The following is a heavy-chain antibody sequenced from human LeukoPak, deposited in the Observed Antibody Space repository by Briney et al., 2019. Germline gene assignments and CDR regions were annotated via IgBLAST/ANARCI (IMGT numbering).Heavy chain of an antibody. D-gene: IGHD4-17*01. V-gene: IGHV3-64*01. CDR3: AREPASGDLDY. J-gene: IGHJ4*02. CDR2: ITTDAGRT. CDR1: GFTFSSFR. Sequence: PAEPLRLSCVAYGFTFSSFRMHWVRQAPGKGLEYVSAITTDAGRTFYVNSVEGRFTVSRDNSKNTLYLQMGGLRTEDTAVYYCAREPASGDLDYWGQGTLVTVSA.